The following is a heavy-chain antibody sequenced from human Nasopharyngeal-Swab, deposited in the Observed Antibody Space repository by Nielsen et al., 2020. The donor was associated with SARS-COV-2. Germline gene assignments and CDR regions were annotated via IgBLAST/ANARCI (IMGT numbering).Heavy chain of an antibody. CDR3: ASMRPRYYYGMDV. D-gene: IGHD3-16*01. J-gene: IGHJ6*02. V-gene: IGHV4-59*01. Sequence: WIRQPPGKGLEWIGYIYYSGSTTYNPSLKSRVTISVDTSKNQFSLKLSSVTAADTAVYYCASMRPRYYYGMDVWGQGTTVTVSS. CDR2: IYYSGST.